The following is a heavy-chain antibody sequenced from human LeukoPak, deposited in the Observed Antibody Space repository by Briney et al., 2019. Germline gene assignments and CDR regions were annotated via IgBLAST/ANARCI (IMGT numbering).Heavy chain of an antibody. Sequence: SETQSLTCTVSGGSISSYYWSWIRQPPGKGLEWIGYIYYSGSTNYNPSLKSRVTISVDTSKNQFSLKLSSVTAADTAVYYCARLEVGFWSGYYTGNYYYGMDVWGQGTTVTVSS. J-gene: IGHJ6*02. CDR1: GGSISSYY. CDR3: ARLEVGFWSGYYTGNYYYGMDV. V-gene: IGHV4-59*08. CDR2: IYYSGST. D-gene: IGHD3-3*01.